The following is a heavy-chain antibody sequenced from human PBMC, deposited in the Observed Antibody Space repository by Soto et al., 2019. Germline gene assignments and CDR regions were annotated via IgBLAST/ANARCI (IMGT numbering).Heavy chain of an antibody. Sequence: KPSETLSLTCGVSGYSINSGYYWGWIRQPPGKGLEWIGSLYHSGDTYYNPSLKSRVTISVDTSKNHFSLRLNSVTAADTAVYYCARVLHGYSGSYCDYWGQGTLVTVSS. D-gene: IGHD1-26*01. CDR2: LYHSGDT. CDR1: GYSINSGYY. CDR3: ARVLHGYSGSYCDY. J-gene: IGHJ4*02. V-gene: IGHV4-38-2*01.